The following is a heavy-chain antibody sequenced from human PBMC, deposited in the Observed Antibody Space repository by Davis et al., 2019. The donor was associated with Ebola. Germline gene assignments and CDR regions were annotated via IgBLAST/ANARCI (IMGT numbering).Heavy chain of an antibody. V-gene: IGHV3-30*18. CDR1: GFTFSSYG. Sequence: SLNISCASSGFTFSSYGMHWVRQAPGKGLEWVAVISYDGSNKYYADSVKGRFTISRDNSKNTLYLQMNSLRAEDTAVYYCAKVQRGDWGQGTLVTVSS. CDR2: ISYDGSNK. CDR3: AKVQRGD. D-gene: IGHD3-10*01. J-gene: IGHJ4*02.